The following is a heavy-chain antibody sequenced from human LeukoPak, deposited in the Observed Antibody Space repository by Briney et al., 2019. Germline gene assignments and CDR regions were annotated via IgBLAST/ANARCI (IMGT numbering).Heavy chain of an antibody. Sequence: GGSLRLSCAASGFTFNTYAVHWVRQAPGKGLEWVAAISYDGSDKYYADSVKGRFTVSRDNSKDTLYLQMSSLRAEDTAVYYCARAQRAYGDYHTFDYWGQGTLVTVSS. CDR2: ISYDGSDK. V-gene: IGHV3-30-3*01. CDR3: ARAQRAYGDYHTFDY. D-gene: IGHD4-17*01. CDR1: GFTFNTYA. J-gene: IGHJ4*02.